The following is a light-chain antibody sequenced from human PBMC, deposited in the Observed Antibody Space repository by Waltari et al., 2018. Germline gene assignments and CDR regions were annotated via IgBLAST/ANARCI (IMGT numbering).Light chain of an antibody. CDR1: PIGRPR. V-gene: IGLV3-21*04. CDR2: YDK. CDR3: QVGDSNNDNWV. Sequence: SYVVTQAPSVSVAPGPPARLPCGGPPIGRPRVNWYRPQPGQAPVLVRYYDKDRPAGIPERFSGSNAGNTATLIISRVEEGDEDEYYCQVGDSNNDNWVFGGGNRLTV. J-gene: IGLJ3*02.